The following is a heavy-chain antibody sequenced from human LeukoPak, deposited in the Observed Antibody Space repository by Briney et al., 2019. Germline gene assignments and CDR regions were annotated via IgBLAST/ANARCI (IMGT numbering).Heavy chain of an antibody. D-gene: IGHD3-22*01. CDR2: IYQSGRT. Sequence: SETLSLTCAVSGGSISSSNWWSWVRQSPGEGLEWIGEIYQSGRTNCKPSLKSRVTISVNKSNSQLSLKLSSVTAADTAVYYCARGDASGYPDYWGQGTLVTVSS. CDR1: GGSISSSNW. J-gene: IGHJ4*02. V-gene: IGHV4-4*02. CDR3: ARGDASGYPDY.